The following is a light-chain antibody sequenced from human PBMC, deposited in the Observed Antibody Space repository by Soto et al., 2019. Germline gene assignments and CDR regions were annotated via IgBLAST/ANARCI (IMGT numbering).Light chain of an antibody. Sequence: EIVLTQSPATLSLSPGERATLSCRASQSVSSYLAWYQQKPGQAPRLLIYDASNRATGIPARFSGSGSGTDFTLTISSLEPEDFAVYYWQQRSNWPITFGPGTKVDIK. CDR3: QQRSNWPIT. J-gene: IGKJ3*01. CDR2: DAS. CDR1: QSVSSY. V-gene: IGKV3-11*01.